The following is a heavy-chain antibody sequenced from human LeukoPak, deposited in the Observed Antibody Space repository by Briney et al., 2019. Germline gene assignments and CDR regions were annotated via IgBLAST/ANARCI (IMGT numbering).Heavy chain of an antibody. V-gene: IGHV5-51*01. J-gene: IGHJ6*03. CDR1: GYSFTSYW. D-gene: IGHD3-3*01. Sequence: GESLKISCKGSGYSFTSYWIGWVRQMPGKGLEWMGIIYPGDSDTRYSPSFQGQVTISADKSISTAYLQWSSLKASDTAMYYCARLKAIFGVVSLNYYYYMDVWGKGTTVTVSS. CDR3: ARLKAIFGVVSLNYYYYMDV. CDR2: IYPGDSDT.